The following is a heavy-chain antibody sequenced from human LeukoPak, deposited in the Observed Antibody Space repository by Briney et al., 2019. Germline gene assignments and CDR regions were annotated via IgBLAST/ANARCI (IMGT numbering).Heavy chain of an antibody. J-gene: IGHJ4*02. CDR1: GFTFSNYA. D-gene: IGHD6-13*01. CDR3: APDLRGSAWSLDD. Sequence: PGGSLRLSCAASGFTFSNYAMGWVRQAPGKGLEWVSLISGSGGGTYFADSVKGRFAISRDNSKNTLYLQMDSLRAEDTAKYYCAPDLRGSAWSLDDWGQGTLVTVSS. CDR2: ISGSGGGT. V-gene: IGHV3-23*01.